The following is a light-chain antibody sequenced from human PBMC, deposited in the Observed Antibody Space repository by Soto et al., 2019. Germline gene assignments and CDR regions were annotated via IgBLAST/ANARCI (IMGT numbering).Light chain of an antibody. V-gene: IGKV1-5*03. CDR1: QSISSW. Sequence: DIQMTQSPSTLSASVGDRVTITCRASQSISSWLAWYQQKPGKAPKLLIYKASSLESGVPSRFSGSGSGTEFTLTISSLPHDDFATYYCQQYNSYPWTFGQGTKVEIK. CDR2: KAS. CDR3: QQYNSYPWT. J-gene: IGKJ1*01.